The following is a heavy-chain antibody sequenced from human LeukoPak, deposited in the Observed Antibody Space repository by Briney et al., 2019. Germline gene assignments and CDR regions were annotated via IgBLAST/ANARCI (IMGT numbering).Heavy chain of an antibody. Sequence: GGSLRLSCAASGFTFSRYGMYWVRQAPGKGLEGVAFIRYDGSNKYYADSVKGRFTISRDKAKNSLYLKMNSLRAEDTAVYYCARGPDIVVVVAATNYFDYWGQGTLVTVSS. CDR1: GFTFSRYG. D-gene: IGHD2-15*01. J-gene: IGHJ4*02. CDR3: ARGPDIVVVVAATNYFDY. V-gene: IGHV3-30*02. CDR2: IRYDGSNK.